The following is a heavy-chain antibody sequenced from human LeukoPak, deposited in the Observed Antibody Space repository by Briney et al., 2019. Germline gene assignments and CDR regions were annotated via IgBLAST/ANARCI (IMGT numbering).Heavy chain of an antibody. J-gene: IGHJ5*01. CDR3: ARGEKSGVAYTNWLDS. CDR1: GFTFSDYY. Sequence: GGSLRLSCAASGFTFSDYYMSWVRQAPGEGLDWVAAIKPDGSEQYYVDSVKGRFTISRDNAKNSLFLQMNSLRAEDTALYYCARGEKSGVAYTNWLDSWGRGTLVPVSS. CDR2: IKPDGSEQ. V-gene: IGHV3-7*01. D-gene: IGHD3-3*01.